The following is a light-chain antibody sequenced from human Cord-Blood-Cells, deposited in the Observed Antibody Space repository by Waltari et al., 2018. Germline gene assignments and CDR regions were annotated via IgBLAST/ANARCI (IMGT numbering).Light chain of an antibody. Sequence: QAVLTQPSSLSASPGASASLTCTLRSGINVGTSRIYWYQQKPGSPPQYLLRYKSDADKKQGSWVPSRLSGSKDASANAGILLISGLQSEDEADYYCMIWHSSASVFGGGTKLTVL. CDR1: SGINVGTSR. CDR3: MIWHSSASV. CDR2: YKSDADK. J-gene: IGLJ2*01. V-gene: IGLV5-45*02.